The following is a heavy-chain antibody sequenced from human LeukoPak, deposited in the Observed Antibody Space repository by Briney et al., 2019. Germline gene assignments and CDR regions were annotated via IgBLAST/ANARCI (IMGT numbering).Heavy chain of an antibody. D-gene: IGHD2/OR15-2a*01. Sequence: GGSLRLSCAASGFTFSSYSMNWVRQAPGKGLEWVSSISSSTSYIYYADSVKGRFTISRDNAKNSLYLQMNSLRADDTAVYYCATGGSMAHEGIHYWGQGTLVTVSA. CDR3: ATGGSMAHEGIHY. J-gene: IGHJ4*02. CDR2: ISSSTSYI. CDR1: GFTFSSYS. V-gene: IGHV3-21*04.